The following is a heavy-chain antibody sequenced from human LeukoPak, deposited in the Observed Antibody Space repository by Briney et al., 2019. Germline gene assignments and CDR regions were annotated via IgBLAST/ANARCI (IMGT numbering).Heavy chain of an antibody. CDR2: IRSSSSYI. CDR1: GFTFSSYS. CDR3: ARVGYCSSTSGSDAFDI. V-gene: IGHV3-21*01. J-gene: IGHJ3*02. D-gene: IGHD2-2*01. Sequence: GSLRLSCAASGFTFSSYSMNWVRQAPGKGLEWVSSIRSSSSYIYYADSVKGRFTISRDNAKNSLYLQMNSLRAEDTAVYYCARVGYCSSTSGSDAFDIWGQGTMVTVSS.